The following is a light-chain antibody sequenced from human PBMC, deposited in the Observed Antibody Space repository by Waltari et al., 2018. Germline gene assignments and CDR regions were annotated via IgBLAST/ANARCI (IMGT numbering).Light chain of an antibody. CDR2: ASS. CDR3: LQSYTAPHT. J-gene: IGKJ2*01. CDR1: QSINRY. V-gene: IGKV1-39*01. Sequence: DIQMTQSPSSLSASVGDRVTISCRASQSINRYLIWYQQKPGKAPKLLTYASSTLKSGVPSRFSGSGYGTDFTLTISSLQPEDFATYYCLQSYTAPHTFGQGTKLEI.